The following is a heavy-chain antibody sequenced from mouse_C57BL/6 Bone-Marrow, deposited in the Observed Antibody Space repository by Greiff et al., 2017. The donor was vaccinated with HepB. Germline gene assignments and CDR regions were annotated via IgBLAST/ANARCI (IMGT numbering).Heavy chain of an antibody. CDR3: YYGSSRYWYFDV. Sequence: QVHVKQPGAELVKPGASVKMSCKASGYTFTSYWITWVKQRPGQGLEWIGDIYPGSGSTNYNEKFKSKATLTVDTSSSTAYMQLSSLTSEDSAVYYCYYGSSRYWYFDVWGTGTTVTVSS. CDR1: GYTFTSYW. V-gene: IGHV1-55*01. J-gene: IGHJ1*03. D-gene: IGHD1-1*01. CDR2: IYPGSGST.